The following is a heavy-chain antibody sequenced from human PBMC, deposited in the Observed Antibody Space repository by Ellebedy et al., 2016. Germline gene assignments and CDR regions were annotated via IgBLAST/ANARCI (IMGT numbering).Heavy chain of an antibody. CDR2: ISFRETT. D-gene: IGHD2-2*01. CDR1: GVSIKTSPSY. V-gene: IGHV4-39*02. J-gene: IGHJ4*02. CDR3: ARDRDSSWRPLDF. Sequence: SETLSLXXVVSGVSIKTSPSYWGWIRQPPGKGLEWLGVISFRETTYYNPSLQSRLTMSVDTWNGRFSLRLNSVTAADTAVYYCARDRDSSWRPLDFWGQGALVTVSS.